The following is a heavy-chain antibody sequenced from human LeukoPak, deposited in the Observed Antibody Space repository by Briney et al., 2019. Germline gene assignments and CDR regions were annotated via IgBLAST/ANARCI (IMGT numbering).Heavy chain of an antibody. CDR2: INWNGGST. Sequence: GGSLRLSCAASGFTFDDYGMSWVRQAPGKGLEWVSGINWNGGSTGYADSLKGRFTISRDNAKNSLSLQMNSLRAEDTALYYCARIIMDYGGNWRAFDIWGQGTMATVSS. J-gene: IGHJ3*02. D-gene: IGHD4-23*01. CDR3: ARIIMDYGGNWRAFDI. CDR1: GFTFDDYG. V-gene: IGHV3-20*04.